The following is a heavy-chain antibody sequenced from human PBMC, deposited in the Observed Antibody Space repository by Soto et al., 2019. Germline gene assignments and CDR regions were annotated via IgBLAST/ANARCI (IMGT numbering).Heavy chain of an antibody. CDR1: GVSITSTTW. CDR2: IYHSGST. D-gene: IGHD6-19*01. Sequence: SETLSLTCAVSGVSITSTTWWSWVRQPPGKGLEWIGEIYHSGSTNYNPSLKSRVTISVDKSKNQFSLQLSSVTAADTAVYYCARDLRTAVVELFDSWGQGTLVTVSS. J-gene: IGHJ4*02. CDR3: ARDLRTAVVELFDS. V-gene: IGHV4-4*02.